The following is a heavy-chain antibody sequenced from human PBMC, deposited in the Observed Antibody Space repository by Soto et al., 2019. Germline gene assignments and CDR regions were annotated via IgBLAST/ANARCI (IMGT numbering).Heavy chain of an antibody. CDR2: IYYTGRT. Sequence: TLSLTCTVSGGSLKSGGYYWSWVRQHPGRGLEWIGYIYYTGRTYYNPSLESRLTFSVDTSKNQFSLRLSSVTAADTAVYYCARDATSNHNYFDLWGHGTLVTSPQ. CDR3: ARDATSNHNYFDL. CDR1: GGSLKSGGYY. J-gene: IGHJ5*02. V-gene: IGHV4-31*02. D-gene: IGHD2-2*01.